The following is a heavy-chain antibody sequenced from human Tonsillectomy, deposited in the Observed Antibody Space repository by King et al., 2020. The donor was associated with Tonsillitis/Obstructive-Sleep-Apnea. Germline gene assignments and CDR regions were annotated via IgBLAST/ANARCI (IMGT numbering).Heavy chain of an antibody. CDR2: IRSKAYGGTT. Sequence: DVQLVESGGGLVQPGRSLRLSCTASGFTFGDYAMSWVRQAPGKGLEWVGFIRSKAYGGTTEYAASVKGRFSISRDDSKSIAYLQMNSLKTEDTAVYYCTRERLGDIDYWGQGTLVTVSS. CDR3: TRERLGDIDY. J-gene: IGHJ4*02. V-gene: IGHV3-49*04. D-gene: IGHD3-16*01. CDR1: GFTFGDYA.